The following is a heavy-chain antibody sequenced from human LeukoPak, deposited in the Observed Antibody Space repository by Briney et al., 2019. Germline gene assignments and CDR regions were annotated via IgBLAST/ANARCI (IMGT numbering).Heavy chain of an antibody. CDR1: GGSISSYY. CDR3: ARVFRLLRFDY. CDR2: IYYSGST. J-gene: IGHJ4*02. V-gene: IGHV4-59*01. D-gene: IGHD3-9*01. Sequence: SETLSLTCTVSGGSISSYYWSWIRQPPGKGLEWIGYIYYSGSTNYNPSLKSRVTISVDTSKNQFSLKLSSVTAADTAVYYCARVFRLLRFDYWGQGTLVTVSS.